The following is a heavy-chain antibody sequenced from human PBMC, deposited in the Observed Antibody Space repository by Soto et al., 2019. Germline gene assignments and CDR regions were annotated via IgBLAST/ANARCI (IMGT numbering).Heavy chain of an antibody. J-gene: IGHJ4*02. CDR1: GFTFSSYD. CDR3: ARELYSSSYFDY. D-gene: IGHD6-6*01. Sequence: PGGSLRLSCAASGFTFSSYDMHWVRQAPGKGLEWVSAICTGGSTYYADSVKGRFTISRDNSKNTLYLQMNSLRAEDTAVYYCARELYSSSYFDYWGQGTLVTVSS. V-gene: IGHV3-53*01. CDR2: ICTGGST.